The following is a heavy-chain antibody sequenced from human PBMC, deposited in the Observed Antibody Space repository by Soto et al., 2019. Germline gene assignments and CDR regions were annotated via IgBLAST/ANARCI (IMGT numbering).Heavy chain of an antibody. J-gene: IGHJ4*02. CDR1: GFTFSSYG. CDR3: ARGNHFWSGYSEFFDY. Sequence: GGSLRLSCAASGFTFSSYGMHWVRQAPGKGLEWVAVIWYDGSNKYYADSVKGRFTISRDNSKNTLYLQMNSLRAEDTAVYYCARGNHFWSGYSEFFDYWGQGTLVTVSS. D-gene: IGHD3-3*02. CDR2: IWYDGSNK. V-gene: IGHV3-33*01.